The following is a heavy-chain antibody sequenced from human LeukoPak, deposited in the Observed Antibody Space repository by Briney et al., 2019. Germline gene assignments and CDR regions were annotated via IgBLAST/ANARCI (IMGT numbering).Heavy chain of an antibody. D-gene: IGHD1-26*01. CDR1: GYIFTVYY. V-gene: IGHV1-2*02. J-gene: IGHJ4*02. CDR2: INPNSGGT. Sequence: ASVKVSCMTSGYIFTVYYMHTVRQAPGQGLERMGWINPNSGGTKYAQNFEGRVTMTRDTSITTAYMELSSLRADDTAIYCCARECSGSYCGEDWGQGTLVTVSS. CDR3: ARECSGSYCGED.